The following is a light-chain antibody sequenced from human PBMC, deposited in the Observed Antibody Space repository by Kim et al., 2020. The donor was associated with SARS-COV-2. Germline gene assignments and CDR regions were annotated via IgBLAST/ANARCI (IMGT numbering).Light chain of an antibody. CDR1: QSVNSY. CDR2: DAS. Sequence: CLSPGERATHSCRARQSVNSYLAWYQQKPGQAPGLLIYDASNRATGIPARFSGSGSGTDFTLTISSLEPEDFAVYYCQQRSNWLTFGGGTKVDIK. J-gene: IGKJ4*01. V-gene: IGKV3-11*01. CDR3: QQRSNWLT.